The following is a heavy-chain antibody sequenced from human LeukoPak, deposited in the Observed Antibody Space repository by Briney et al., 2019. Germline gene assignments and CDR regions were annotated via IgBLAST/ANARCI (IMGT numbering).Heavy chain of an antibody. J-gene: IGHJ4*02. CDR1: GGSISSYY. V-gene: IGHV4-34*01. CDR2: INHSGST. Sequence: SETLSLTCTVSGGSISSYYWSWIRQPPGKGLEWIGEINHSGSTNYNPSLKSRVTISVDTSKNQFSLKLSSVTAADTAVYYCARSRGSYPPGDYWGQGTLVTVSS. D-gene: IGHD1-26*01. CDR3: ARSRGSYPPGDY.